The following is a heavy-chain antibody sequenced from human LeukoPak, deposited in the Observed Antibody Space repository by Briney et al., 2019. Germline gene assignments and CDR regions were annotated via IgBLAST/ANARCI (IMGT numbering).Heavy chain of an antibody. CDR3: ARRSGTSYA. CDR2: ISSSGHSI. J-gene: IGHJ5*02. CDR1: GFTFSSYA. D-gene: IGHD6-25*01. Sequence: GGSLRLFCAASGFTFSSYAMSWVRQAPGQGLEWVSSISSSGHSIYYADSVRGRFTISRTNSQNTMYLQMNSLRADDTAVYYCARRSGTSYAWGQGTLVTVSS. V-gene: IGHV3-23*01.